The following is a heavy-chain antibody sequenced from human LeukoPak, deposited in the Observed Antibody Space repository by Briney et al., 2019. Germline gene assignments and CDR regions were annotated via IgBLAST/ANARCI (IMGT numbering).Heavy chain of an antibody. Sequence: GGSLRLSCAASGFTFSSYGMSWVRQAPGKGLEWVSYISSSGSTIYYADSVKGRFTISRDNAKNSLYLQMNSLRAEDTAVYYCARAITMVRGVAPPDYWGQGTLVTVSS. CDR1: GFTFSSYG. D-gene: IGHD3-10*01. V-gene: IGHV3-48*04. J-gene: IGHJ4*02. CDR3: ARAITMVRGVAPPDY. CDR2: ISSSGSTI.